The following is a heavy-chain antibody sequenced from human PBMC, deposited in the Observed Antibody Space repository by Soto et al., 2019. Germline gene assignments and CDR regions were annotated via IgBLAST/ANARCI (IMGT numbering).Heavy chain of an antibody. CDR3: AIPNSGSGSLPHYFDY. CDR1: GGSFSGYY. Sequence: QVQLQQWGAGLLKPSETLSLTCAVYGGSFSGYYWSWIRQPPGKGLEWMGEINHSGSTNYNPSLKSRVTISVDTSKNQFSLKLSSVTAADTAVYYCAIPNSGSGSLPHYFDYWGQGTLVTVSS. J-gene: IGHJ4*02. CDR2: INHSGST. D-gene: IGHD3-10*01. V-gene: IGHV4-34*01.